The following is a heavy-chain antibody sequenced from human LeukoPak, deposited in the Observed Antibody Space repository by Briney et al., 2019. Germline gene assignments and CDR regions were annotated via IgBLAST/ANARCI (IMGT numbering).Heavy chain of an antibody. Sequence: SETLSLTCTVSGGSISSSSYYWGGIRQPPGKGLEWIANIYYSGSTYLNPSLKSRVTISIDTSKNQFSLKLTSVTAADTAVYYCARLVPPGWFDPWGQGTLVTVSS. CDR1: GGSISSSSYY. D-gene: IGHD6-6*01. J-gene: IGHJ5*02. CDR2: IYYSGST. V-gene: IGHV4-39*01. CDR3: ARLVPPGWFDP.